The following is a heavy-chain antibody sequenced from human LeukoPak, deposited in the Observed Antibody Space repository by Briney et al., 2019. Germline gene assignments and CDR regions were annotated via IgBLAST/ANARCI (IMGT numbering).Heavy chain of an antibody. CDR3: ARTNMVFGVNIEQNWFDP. CDR1: GYTFTSHG. Sequence: ASVKVSCKASGYTFTSHGISWVRQAPGQGLVWMGWISAYNGATTYPQTFQGRVTLTTDTSTSTVHMEMRSLRSDDTAIYYCARTNMVFGVNIEQNWFDPWGQGTLVTVSS. J-gene: IGHJ5*02. V-gene: IGHV1-18*01. D-gene: IGHD3-3*01. CDR2: ISAYNGAT.